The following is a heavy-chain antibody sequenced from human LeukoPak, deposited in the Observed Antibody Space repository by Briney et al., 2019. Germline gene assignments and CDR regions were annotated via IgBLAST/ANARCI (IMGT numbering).Heavy chain of an antibody. CDR3: AGNYGSGSYVPDY. CDR2: INSDGSST. CDR1: GFTFSSYW. D-gene: IGHD3-10*01. V-gene: IGHV3-74*01. Sequence: GGSLRLSCAASGFTFSSYWMHWVRQAPGKGLVWVSRINSDGSSTSYADSVKGRFTISRDNAKNTLYLQMNSLRAEDTAVYYCAGNYGSGSYVPDYWGQGTLVTVSS. J-gene: IGHJ4*02.